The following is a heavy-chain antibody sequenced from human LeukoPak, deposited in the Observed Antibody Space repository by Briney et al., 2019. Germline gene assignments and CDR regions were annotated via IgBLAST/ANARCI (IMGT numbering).Heavy chain of an antibody. CDR1: GYTFTSYG. V-gene: IGHV1-18*01. J-gene: IGHJ4*02. CDR3: ARPVLTDYGDYGYFDY. CDR2: ISAYNGNT. D-gene: IGHD4-17*01. Sequence: ASVKVSCKASGYTFTSYGISWVRQAPGQGLEWMGWISAYNGNTNYAQKLQGRVTMTTDTSTSTAYMELRSLRSDDTAVYYCARPVLTDYGDYGYFDYWGQGTLVTVSS.